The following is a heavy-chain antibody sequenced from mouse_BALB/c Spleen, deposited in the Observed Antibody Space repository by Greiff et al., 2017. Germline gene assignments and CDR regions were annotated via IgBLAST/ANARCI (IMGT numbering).Heavy chain of an antibody. J-gene: IGHJ3*01. CDR3: ACVGLAY. CDR2: ISSGGSYT. V-gene: IGHV5-9-3*01. CDR1: GFTFSSYA. Sequence: EVQLQESGAGLVKPGGSLKLSCTASGFTFSSYAMSWVRQTPGKGLEWVARISSGGSYTYYPASVKGRFTISRDNAKNTLYLQMSSLRSEDAAMYWCACVGLAYWGQGTSVTVSA.